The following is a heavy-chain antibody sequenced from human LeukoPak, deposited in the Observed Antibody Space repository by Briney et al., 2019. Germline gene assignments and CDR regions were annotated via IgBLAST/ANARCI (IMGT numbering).Heavy chain of an antibody. V-gene: IGHV6-1*01. CDR3: VASLYDSRGYFYFDH. CDR1: GDSVSSNSAA. Sequence: SQTLSLTCAISGDSVSSNSAAWNWIRQSPSRGLEWLGRTYQRSKWYNNYAMSMRGLITINPDTSKNHFSLQLNSVTPEDTAVYYCVASLYDSRGYFYFDHWGQGTLVTVSS. D-gene: IGHD3-22*01. J-gene: IGHJ4*02. CDR2: TYQRSKWYN.